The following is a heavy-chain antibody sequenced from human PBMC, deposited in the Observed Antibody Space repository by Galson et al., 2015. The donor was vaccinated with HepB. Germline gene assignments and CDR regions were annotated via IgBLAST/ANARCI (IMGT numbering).Heavy chain of an antibody. CDR1: GFTVSSNY. CDR3: ARDDYVGDKNDAFDI. CDR2: IYSGGST. D-gene: IGHD4-17*01. V-gene: IGHV3-66*01. J-gene: IGHJ3*02. Sequence: SLRLSCAASGFTVSSNYMSWVRQAPGKGLEWVSVIYSGGSTYYADSVKGRFTISRDNSKNTLYLQMNSLRAEDTAVYYCARDDYVGDKNDAFDIWGQGTMVTVSS.